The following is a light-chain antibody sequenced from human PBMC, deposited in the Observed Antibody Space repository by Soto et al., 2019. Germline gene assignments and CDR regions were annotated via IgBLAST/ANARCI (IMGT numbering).Light chain of an antibody. J-gene: IGKJ1*01. CDR2: KAS. CDR3: QQYNDNWT. CDR1: QSISSW. V-gene: IGKV1-5*03. Sequence: DIQMTQSPSTLSASVGDRVTITCRASQSISSWLAWYQQKPGKAPKLLIYKASTLQSVVPSRFSGSGSGTEFTLAISSLQLDDFATYYCQQYNDNWTFGQGTKVEIK.